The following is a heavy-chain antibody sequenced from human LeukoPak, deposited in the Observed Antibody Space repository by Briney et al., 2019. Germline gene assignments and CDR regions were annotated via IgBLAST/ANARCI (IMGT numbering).Heavy chain of an antibody. CDR3: ARDQGFGEFTYYYGMDV. CDR1: GFTFSDYY. CDR2: ISSSGSTI. J-gene: IGHJ6*02. D-gene: IGHD3-10*01. Sequence: GGSLGLSCAASGFTFSDYYMSWIRQAPGKGLEWVSYISSSGSTIYYADSVKGRFTISRDNAKNSLYLQMNSLRAEDTAVYYCARDQGFGEFTYYYGMDVWGQGTTVTVSS. V-gene: IGHV3-11*01.